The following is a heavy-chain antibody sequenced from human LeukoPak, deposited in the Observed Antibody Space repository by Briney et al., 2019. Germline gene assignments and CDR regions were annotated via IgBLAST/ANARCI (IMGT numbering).Heavy chain of an antibody. CDR2: IFSDGYTK. D-gene: IGHD3-10*01. Sequence: PAVSLRLSCAASVFVFSTYGMHWFRQAPGKGGEWVAVIFSDGYTKYYTVSLRDRFTISRDDSKNTLYLHMNSLIPGDTGVYYCARASGPFDFWGQGTLLTVSS. CDR1: VFVFSTYG. CDR3: ARASGPFDF. V-gene: IGHV3-33*01. J-gene: IGHJ4*02.